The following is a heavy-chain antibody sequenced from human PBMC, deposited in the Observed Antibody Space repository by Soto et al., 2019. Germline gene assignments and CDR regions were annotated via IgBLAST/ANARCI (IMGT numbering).Heavy chain of an antibody. CDR1: GFTVSSNY. V-gene: IGHV3-53*01. D-gene: IGHD6-13*01. Sequence: GGSLRLSCAASGFTVSSNYMSWVRQAPGKGLEWVSVIYSGGSTYYADSVKGRFTISRDNSKNTLYLQMNSLRAEDTAVYYCARDNRRYSSSWYGSDRYYYYGMDVWGQG. CDR2: IYSGGST. J-gene: IGHJ6*02. CDR3: ARDNRRYSSSWYGSDRYYYYGMDV.